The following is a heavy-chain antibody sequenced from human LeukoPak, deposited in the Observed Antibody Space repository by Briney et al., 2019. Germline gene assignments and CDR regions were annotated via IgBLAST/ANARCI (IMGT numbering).Heavy chain of an antibody. D-gene: IGHD3-16*01. CDR2: IYYSGST. J-gene: IGHJ5*02. CDR3: ARRLYDIGPWFDP. Sequence: PSETLSLTCTVSGASISSYYWSWIRQPPGKGLEWIGYIYYSGSTNYNPSLKSRVTISVDTSKSQFSLNLSSVTAADTAVYCCARRLYDIGPWFDPWGQGTLVTVSS. CDR1: GASISSYY. V-gene: IGHV4-59*01.